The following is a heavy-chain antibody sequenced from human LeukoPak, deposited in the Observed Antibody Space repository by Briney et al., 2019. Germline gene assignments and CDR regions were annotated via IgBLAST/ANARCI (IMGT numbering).Heavy chain of an antibody. D-gene: IGHD1-26*01. J-gene: IGHJ4*02. V-gene: IGHV3-49*03. CDR1: GFTFGDYT. Sequence: GGSLRLSCTASGFTFGDYTMSWFRQAPGKGLEWVGFIRSKAYGGTTEYAASVKGRFTISRDHSKSIAYLQMNSLKSEDTAVYYCTRGVVGATGYEFDYWGQGTLVTVSS. CDR2: IRSKAYGGTT. CDR3: TRGVVGATGYEFDY.